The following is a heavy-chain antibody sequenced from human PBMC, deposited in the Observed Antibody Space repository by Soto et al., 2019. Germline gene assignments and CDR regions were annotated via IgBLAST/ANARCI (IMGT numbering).Heavy chain of an antibody. CDR1: GFSLTTIGAG. CDR2: IYWDDDR. Sequence: QITLKESGPTLVKPTQPLPLTCTFSGFSLTTIGAGVGWIRQPPGKALERLALIYWDDDRRYSPSLKSRLTITKDTSKNQVVLTMTNMDPVDTATYFCAHSAWYAFGFWGQGTLVTVSS. V-gene: IGHV2-5*02. CDR3: AHSAWYAFGF. J-gene: IGHJ3*01. D-gene: IGHD2-8*02.